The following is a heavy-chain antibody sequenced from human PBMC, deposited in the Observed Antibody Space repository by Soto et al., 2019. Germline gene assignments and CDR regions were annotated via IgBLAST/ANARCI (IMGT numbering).Heavy chain of an antibody. J-gene: IGHJ5*02. Sequence: RRLSCAAPGFTLSSYWMSWVRQAPGKGREWVANIKQDGSEKYYVDSVKGRFTISRDNAKNSLYLQMSSLRAEDTAVYYCARDRGTIVVVPAAPPNWFDPWGQGTLVTVSS. CDR1: GFTLSSYW. D-gene: IGHD2-2*01. V-gene: IGHV3-7*03. CDR3: ARDRGTIVVVPAAPPNWFDP. CDR2: IKQDGSEK.